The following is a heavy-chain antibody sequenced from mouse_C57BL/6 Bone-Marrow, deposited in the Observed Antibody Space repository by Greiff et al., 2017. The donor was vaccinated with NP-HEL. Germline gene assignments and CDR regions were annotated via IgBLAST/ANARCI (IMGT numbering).Heavy chain of an antibody. J-gene: IGHJ3*01. D-gene: IGHD3-2*02. Sequence: VQLKESGPKVVNAGASVKLSCKSSGYSFSRYKMECVKQSHVKSLEWIEHINPFNGITKYNGNFKSKATLTVDISSSTAYMELSRLTSEDSEVYYCAFDSSGSFAYWGQGTLVTVSA. CDR3: AFDSSGSFAY. V-gene: IGHV1-16*01. CDR2: INPFNGIT. CDR1: GYSFSRYK.